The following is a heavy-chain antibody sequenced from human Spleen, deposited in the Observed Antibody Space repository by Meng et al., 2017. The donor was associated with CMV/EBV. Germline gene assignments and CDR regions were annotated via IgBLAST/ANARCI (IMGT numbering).Heavy chain of an antibody. Sequence: ASVKVSCKASGYTFTGYYMHWVRQAPGQGLEWMGWINPNSGGTNYAQKFQGRVTMTRDTSISPAYMELRRLRSDDTAVYYCARAAQYSGSYNDAFDIWGQGTMVTVSS. V-gene: IGHV1-2*02. D-gene: IGHD1-26*01. J-gene: IGHJ3*02. CDR1: GYTFTGYY. CDR3: ARAAQYSGSYNDAFDI. CDR2: INPNSGGT.